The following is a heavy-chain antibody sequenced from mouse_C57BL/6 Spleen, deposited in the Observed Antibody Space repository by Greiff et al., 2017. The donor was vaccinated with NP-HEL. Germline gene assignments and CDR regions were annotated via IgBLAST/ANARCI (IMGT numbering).Heavy chain of an antibody. CDR3: ARAPYGSSRYFDV. Sequence: VKLQQSGAELARPGASVKLSCKASGYTFTSYGISWVKQRTGQGLEWIGEIYPRSGNTYYNEKFKGKATLTADKSSSTAYMELRSLTSEDSAVYFFARAPYGSSRYFDVWGTGTTVTVSS. CDR1: GYTFTSYG. V-gene: IGHV1-81*01. D-gene: IGHD1-1*01. J-gene: IGHJ1*03. CDR2: IYPRSGNT.